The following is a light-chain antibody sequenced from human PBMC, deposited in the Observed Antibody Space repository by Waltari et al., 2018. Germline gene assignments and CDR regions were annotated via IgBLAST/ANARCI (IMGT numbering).Light chain of an antibody. V-gene: IGKV1-39*01. J-gene: IGKJ1*01. CDR2: GGS. CDR3: QQSYSVSWT. CDR1: QNINNN. Sequence: DIQMTQSPASLSASVGDRVILTCRASQNINNNLNWYQQKSGKAPKILIFGGSHLQSWVPARFSGSGSGTEFTLAIGGLQPEDIATYYCQQSYSVSWTFGQGTKVE.